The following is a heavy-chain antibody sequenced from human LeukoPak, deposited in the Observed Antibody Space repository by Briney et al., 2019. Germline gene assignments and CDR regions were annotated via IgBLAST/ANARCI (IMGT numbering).Heavy chain of an antibody. CDR1: GFTFDDYA. V-gene: IGHV3-43D*03. D-gene: IGHD3-10*01. CDR2: ISWDSGRT. J-gene: IGHJ4*02. CDR3: AKDKFDGSGSYYFDH. Sequence: GGSLRLSCAASGFTFDDYALHWVRQFPGKGLEWVSLISWDSGRTYYADSVKGRFTISRDNSKNSLYLQMNSLRTEDTALYYCAKDKFDGSGSYYFDHWGQGTLVTVSS.